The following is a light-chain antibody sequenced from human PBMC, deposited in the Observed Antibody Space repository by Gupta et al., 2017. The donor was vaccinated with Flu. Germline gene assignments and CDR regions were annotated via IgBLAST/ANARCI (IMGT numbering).Light chain of an antibody. CDR2: GAS. J-gene: IGKJ4*01. Sequence: EIVMTQSPATLSVSPGERATLSCRASQSIRSRFLAWYQQKPGQAPRLLIYGASTRATGIPARFSGSGSGTEFTLTISSLQSEDFAVYYCQHDSDWPLTFGGGTKVEIK. CDR1: QSIRSRF. V-gene: IGKV3-15*01. CDR3: QHDSDWPLT.